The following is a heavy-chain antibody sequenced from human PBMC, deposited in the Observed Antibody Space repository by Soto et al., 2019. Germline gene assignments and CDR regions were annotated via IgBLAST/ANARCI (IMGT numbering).Heavy chain of an antibody. CDR1: GGTFSSYA. CDR3: PRGLPRPYCSGGSCYSNWFDP. V-gene: IGHV1-69*01. CDR2: IIPIFGTA. D-gene: IGHD2-15*01. Sequence: QVQLVQSGAEVKKPGSSVKVSCKASGGTFSSYAISWVRQAPGQGLEWMGGIIPIFGTANYAQKFQGRVTITADESTSTAYMELSSLRSEDTAVYYCPRGLPRPYCSGGSCYSNWFDPWGQGPLVTVSS. J-gene: IGHJ5*02.